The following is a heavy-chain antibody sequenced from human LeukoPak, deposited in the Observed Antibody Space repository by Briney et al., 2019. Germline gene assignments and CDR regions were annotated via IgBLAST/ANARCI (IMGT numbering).Heavy chain of an antibody. CDR2: IKQDGTEK. Sequence: GGSLRLSCAASGFTFSNYWMTWVRQAPGKGLEWVANIKQDGTEKYYVDSVKGRFTISRDNAENSLYLQMNSLRAEDTAVYYCTRDXGCXGGTCYSFYDYWGQGTLVTVSS. CDR1: GFTFSNYW. CDR3: TRDXGCXGGTCYSFYDY. V-gene: IGHV3-7*01. J-gene: IGHJ4*02. D-gene: IGHD2-15*01.